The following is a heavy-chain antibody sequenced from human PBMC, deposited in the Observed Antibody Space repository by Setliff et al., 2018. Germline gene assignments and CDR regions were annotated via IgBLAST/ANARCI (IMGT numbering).Heavy chain of an antibody. Sequence: SETLSLTCTVSGGSISSYYWSWIRQPPGKGLEWIGYIYYSGSTNYNPSLKSRVTISVDTSKNQFSLKLSSVTAADTAVYYCARDRGGDWIYYFDYWGQGTLVTAPQ. J-gene: IGHJ4*02. D-gene: IGHD2-21*02. CDR1: GGSISSYY. V-gene: IGHV4-59*01. CDR2: IYYSGST. CDR3: ARDRGGDWIYYFDY.